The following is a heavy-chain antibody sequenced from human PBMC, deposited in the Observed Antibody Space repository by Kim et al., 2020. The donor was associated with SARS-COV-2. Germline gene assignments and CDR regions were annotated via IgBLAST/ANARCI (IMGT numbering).Heavy chain of an antibody. V-gene: IGHV3-23*01. CDR1: GFTFSSYA. D-gene: IGHD6-13*01. CDR2: VSAGGGST. Sequence: GGSLRLSCAASGFTFSSYAMDWVRQAPGKGPEWVSGVSAGGGSTFYADSVKGRFTISRDNSKNTLYLQMNSLRAEDTAVYYCVKDSAATAFNWFDPWGQGTLVTVSS. CDR3: VKDSAATAFNWFDP. J-gene: IGHJ5*02.